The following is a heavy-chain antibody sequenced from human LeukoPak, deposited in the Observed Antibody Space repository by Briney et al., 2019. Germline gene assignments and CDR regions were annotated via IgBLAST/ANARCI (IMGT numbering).Heavy chain of an antibody. CDR3: AKVQVVPAAILLPDYYYYYYYMDV. CDR2: IRYDGSNK. J-gene: IGHJ6*03. CDR1: GFTFSSYG. Sequence: GGSLRLSCAASGFTFSSYGMHWVRQAPGKGLEWVAFIRYDGSNKYYADSVKGRFTISRDNSKNTLYLQMNSLRAEDTAVYYCAKVQVVPAAILLPDYYYYYYYMDVWGKGTTVTVSS. D-gene: IGHD2-2*02. V-gene: IGHV3-30*02.